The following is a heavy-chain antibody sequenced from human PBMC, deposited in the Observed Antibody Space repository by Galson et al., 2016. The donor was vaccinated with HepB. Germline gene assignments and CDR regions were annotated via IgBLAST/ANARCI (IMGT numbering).Heavy chain of an antibody. CDR1: GFTVSNNY. CDR3: AKRPYSYGWHYGMTS. CDR2: IYSGGTT. J-gene: IGHJ6*02. Sequence: SLRLSCAASGFTVSNNYMTWVRQAPGKGLEYVSVIYSGGTTYYADSVKGRFTISRDNSKNILYLQMKSLRDEDTAVYYCAKRPYSYGWHYGMTSGAKGPRSPSP. V-gene: IGHV3-53*01. D-gene: IGHD5-18*01.